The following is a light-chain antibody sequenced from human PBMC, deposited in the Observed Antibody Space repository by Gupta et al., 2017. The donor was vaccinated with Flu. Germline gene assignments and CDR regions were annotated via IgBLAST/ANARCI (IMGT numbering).Light chain of an antibody. CDR3: QSYDKSLSGAVV. J-gene: IGLJ3*02. CDR1: TSNIGANYD. V-gene: IGLV1-40*01. CDR2: SYT. Sequence: TISCTGSTSNIGANYDVHWYKHVPGTAPKLLIYSYTTRPSGVPDRFSGSKSAISASLAITGLQADDEADYYCQSYDKSLSGAVVFGGGTKLTVL.